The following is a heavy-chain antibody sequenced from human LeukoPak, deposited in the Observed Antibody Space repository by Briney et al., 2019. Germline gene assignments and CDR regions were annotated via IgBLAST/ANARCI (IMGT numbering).Heavy chain of an antibody. CDR2: IIPIFGTA. CDR1: GGTFSSYT. CDR3: ASGTVVTPQHSVDY. Sequence: PGSSVKLSCAASGGTFSSYTISWVRQAPGQGLEWMGGIIPIFGTANYAHKLKGRFTITTAESTSTAYMELSSLRAEDTAVFYCASGTVVTPQHSVDYWGQGTLVAVP. V-gene: IGHV1-69*05. J-gene: IGHJ4*02. D-gene: IGHD4-23*01.